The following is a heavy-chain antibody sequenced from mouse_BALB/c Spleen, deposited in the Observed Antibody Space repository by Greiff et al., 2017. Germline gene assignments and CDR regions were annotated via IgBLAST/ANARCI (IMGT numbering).Heavy chain of an antibody. Sequence: EVQLQQSGPELVKPGASVKMSCKASGYTFTSYVMHWVKQKPGQGLEWIGYINPYNDGTKYNEKFKGKATLTSDKSSSTAYMELSSLTSEDSAVYYCARSRYYRYDGYYFDYWGQGTTLTVSS. V-gene: IGHV1-14*01. CDR1: GYTFTSYV. CDR2: INPYNDGT. J-gene: IGHJ2*01. CDR3: ARSRYYRYDGYYFDY. D-gene: IGHD2-14*01.